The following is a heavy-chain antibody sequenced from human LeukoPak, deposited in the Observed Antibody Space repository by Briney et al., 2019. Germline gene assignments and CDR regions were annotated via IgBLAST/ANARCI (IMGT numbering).Heavy chain of an antibody. Sequence: SVKVSCKASGGTFSSYAISWVRQAPGQGLEWMGRIIPIRGIANYAQKFQGRVTITADKSTSTAYMELSSLRSEDTAVYYCARAKESGSYLDYWGQGTLVTVSS. D-gene: IGHD1-26*01. CDR1: GGTFSSYA. J-gene: IGHJ4*02. CDR3: ARAKESGSYLDY. V-gene: IGHV1-69*04. CDR2: IIPIRGIA.